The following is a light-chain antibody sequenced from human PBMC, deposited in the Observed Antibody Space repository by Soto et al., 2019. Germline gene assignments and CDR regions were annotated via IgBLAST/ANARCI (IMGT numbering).Light chain of an antibody. Sequence: DIQMTQSPSSLSASVEDRVIITCRASQSISNHLNWYQQKPGKAPKLLIFAASSLQSGVPSRFSGSRSGPDFTLTISSLQPEDFAVYYCQQYGSSPWTFGQGTKVDIK. CDR1: QSISNH. CDR2: AAS. CDR3: QQYGSSPWT. J-gene: IGKJ1*01. V-gene: IGKV1-39*01.